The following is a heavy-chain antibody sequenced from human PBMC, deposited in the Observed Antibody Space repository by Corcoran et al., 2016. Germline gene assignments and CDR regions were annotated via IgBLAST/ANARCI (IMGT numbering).Heavy chain of an antibody. D-gene: IGHD3-22*01. CDR2: ISYDGSNK. Sequence: QVQLVESGGGVVQPGRSLRLSCAASGFTFSSYGMHWVRQAPGKGLEWVAVISYDGSNKYYADSVKGRFTISRDNSKNTLYLQMNSLRAEDTAVYYCAKVRKAYYYDSSGYYYDWGQGTLVTVSS. J-gene: IGHJ4*02. V-gene: IGHV3-30*18. CDR3: AKVRKAYYYDSSGYYYD. CDR1: GFTFSSYG.